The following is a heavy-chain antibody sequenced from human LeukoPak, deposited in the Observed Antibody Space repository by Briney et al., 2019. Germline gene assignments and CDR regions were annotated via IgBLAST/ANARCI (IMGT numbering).Heavy chain of an antibody. CDR2: IYYSGST. CDR3: ARDLQGHYDFWSGYQNYGMDV. CDR1: GGSISSYY. J-gene: IGHJ6*02. Sequence: SETLSLTCTVSGGSISSYYWSWIRQPPGKGLEWLGYIYYSGSTNYNPSLKSRVTISVDTSKNQFSLKLSSVTAADTAVYYCARDLQGHYDFWSGYQNYGMDVWGQGTTVTVSS. V-gene: IGHV4-59*01. D-gene: IGHD3-3*01.